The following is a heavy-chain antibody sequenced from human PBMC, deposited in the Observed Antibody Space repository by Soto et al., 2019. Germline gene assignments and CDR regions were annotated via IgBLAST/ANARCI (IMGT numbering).Heavy chain of an antibody. V-gene: IGHV4-34*01. J-gene: IGHJ6*02. D-gene: IGHD4-17*01. Sequence: ETLSLTCAVYGGSFSGYYWSWIRQPPGKGLEWIGEINHSGSTNYNPSLKSRVTISVDTSKNQFSLKLSSVTAADTAVYYCASQTTVVTPDYYGMDVWGQGTTVTVSS. CDR2: INHSGST. CDR3: ASQTTVVTPDYYGMDV. CDR1: GGSFSGYY.